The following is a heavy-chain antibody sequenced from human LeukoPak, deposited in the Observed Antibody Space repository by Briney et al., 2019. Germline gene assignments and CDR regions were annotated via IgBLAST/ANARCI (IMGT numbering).Heavy chain of an antibody. CDR3: AKVGPADIVYYTYYYMDV. V-gene: IGHV3-23*01. CDR1: GFTFSSYA. J-gene: IGHJ6*03. Sequence: PGGSLRLSCAASGFTFSSYAMTWVRQAPGKGLEWVSSISPSGRSTYYADSVKGRVTISRDNSKNTLSLQVNSLRVEDMAVYYCAKVGPADIVYYTYYYMDVWGKGTTVTVSS. D-gene: IGHD2-2*01. CDR2: ISPSGRST.